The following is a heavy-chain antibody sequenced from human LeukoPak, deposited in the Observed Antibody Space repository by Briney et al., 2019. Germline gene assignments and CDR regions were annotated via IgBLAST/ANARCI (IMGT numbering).Heavy chain of an antibody. J-gene: IGHJ4*02. Sequence: SETLSLTCTVSGGSISSSSYFWAWLRQPPGKGLEWIGNIYYPGTTYYDPSLKSRVTMSIDPSKKTFSLKMTSVTAADTAIYFCARGGNILSEHSGRSTGGQGARVTVSS. CDR1: GGSISSSSYF. CDR2: IYYPGTT. D-gene: IGHD2/OR15-2a*01. V-gene: IGHV4-39*07. CDR3: ARGGNILSEHSGRST.